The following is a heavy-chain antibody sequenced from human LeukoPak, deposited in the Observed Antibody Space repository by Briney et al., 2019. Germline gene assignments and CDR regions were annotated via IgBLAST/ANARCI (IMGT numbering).Heavy chain of an antibody. CDR3: ARDFLPLSLPYAFDI. Sequence: PGGSLRLSCAASGFTFSSYGMHWVRQAPGKGLEWVAVIWYDGSNKYYADSVKGRFTISRDNSKNTLYLQMNSLRAEDTAVYYCARDFLPLSLPYAFDIWGQGTMVTVSS. CDR2: IWYDGSNK. J-gene: IGHJ3*02. V-gene: IGHV3-33*01. D-gene: IGHD1-26*01. CDR1: GFTFSSYG.